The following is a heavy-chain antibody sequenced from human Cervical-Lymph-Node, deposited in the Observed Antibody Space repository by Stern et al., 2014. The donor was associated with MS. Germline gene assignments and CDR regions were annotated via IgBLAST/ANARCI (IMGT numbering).Heavy chain of an antibody. D-gene: IGHD6-6*01. CDR1: GGSIRSYY. Sequence: QAQLQESGPGLVKPSETLSLTCTVSGGSIRSYYWSWIRQPPGKGLEWIGYIYYSGSTNYNPSLKSRVTISVDTSKNQFSLKLSSVTAADTAVYYCARVPKYSSSLYFDYWGQGTLVTVSS. J-gene: IGHJ4*02. V-gene: IGHV4-59*01. CDR2: IYYSGST. CDR3: ARVPKYSSSLYFDY.